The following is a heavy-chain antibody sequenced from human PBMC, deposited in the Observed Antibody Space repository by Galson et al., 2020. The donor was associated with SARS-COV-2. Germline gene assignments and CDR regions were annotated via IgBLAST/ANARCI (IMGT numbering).Heavy chain of an antibody. CDR1: GGSISSYY. CDR3: AREPAAAGTGGFDY. CDR2: IYTSGST. V-gene: IGHV4-4*07. D-gene: IGHD6-13*01. Sequence: ETSETLSLTSTVSGGSISSYYWSWIRQPAGKGLEWIGRIYTSGSTNYNPSLKSRVTMSVDTSKNQFSLKLRSVTAADTAVYYCAREPAAAGTGGFDYWGQGTLVTVSS. J-gene: IGHJ4*02.